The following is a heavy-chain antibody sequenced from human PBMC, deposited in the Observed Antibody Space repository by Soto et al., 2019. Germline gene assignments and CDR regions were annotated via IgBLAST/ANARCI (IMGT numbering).Heavy chain of an antibody. Sequence: PGGSLRLSCAASGFTFSSYAMSWVRQAPGKGLEWVSAISGSGGSTYYADSVEGRFTISRDNSKNTLYLQMNSLRAEDTAVYYCAKDDRYYYYMDVWGKGTTVTVSS. V-gene: IGHV3-23*01. CDR3: AKDDRYYYYMDV. CDR2: ISGSGGST. J-gene: IGHJ6*03. CDR1: GFTFSSYA.